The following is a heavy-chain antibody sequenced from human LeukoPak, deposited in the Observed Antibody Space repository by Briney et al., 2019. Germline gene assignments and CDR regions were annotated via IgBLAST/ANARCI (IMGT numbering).Heavy chain of an antibody. CDR3: ASGYYSDGGGYSPADY. J-gene: IGHJ4*02. Sequence: ASVKVSCKASGYIFSNFFSSYGITWVRQAPGQGLEWMGWISPYNGKTKFAQKFQGIVTMTTETSTSTAYMELRRLRSGDTAVYYCASGYYSDGGGYSPADYWGQGTRVTVSS. D-gene: IGHD3-22*01. V-gene: IGHV1-18*01. CDR2: ISPYNGKT. CDR1: GYIFSNFFSSYG.